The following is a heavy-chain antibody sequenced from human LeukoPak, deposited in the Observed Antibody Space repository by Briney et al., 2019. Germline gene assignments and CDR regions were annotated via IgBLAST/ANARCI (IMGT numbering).Heavy chain of an antibody. J-gene: IGHJ4*02. CDR2: ISDPHSGSQT. D-gene: IGHD2-15*01. CDR1: GFTVSNNY. V-gene: IGHV3-23*01. Sequence: GGSLRLSCAASGFTVSNNYMNWVRQALGQGLEWVSTISDPHSGSQTHYADSVKGRFTISRDDSQNTVYLQMDSLRAEDTAVYYCTTRLQHHFDYWGQGTQVTVSS. CDR3: TTRLQHHFDY.